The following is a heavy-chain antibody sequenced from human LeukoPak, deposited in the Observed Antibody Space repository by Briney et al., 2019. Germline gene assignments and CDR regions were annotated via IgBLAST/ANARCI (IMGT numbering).Heavy chain of an antibody. Sequence: SETLSLPCAVYGESISDYYWTWIRQFPGKGLEWIGEIHHSKGTNYNPSLKSRLTMSVDRSKNQFSLKLSSVTAADTAIYYCVRATAAGSGRAFDYWAQGSLVPVSS. J-gene: IGHJ4*02. CDR2: IHHSKGT. V-gene: IGHV4-34*01. D-gene: IGHD3-10*01. CDR3: VRATAAGSGRAFDY. CDR1: GESISDYY.